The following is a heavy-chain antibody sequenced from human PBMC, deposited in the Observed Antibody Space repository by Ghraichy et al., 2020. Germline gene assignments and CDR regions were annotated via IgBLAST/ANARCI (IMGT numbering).Heavy chain of an antibody. V-gene: IGHV3-23*01. CDR1: GFTFSSYA. CDR2: ISGSGGST. D-gene: IGHD3-10*01. CDR3: ARHYYGSGSYLDY. J-gene: IGHJ4*02. Sequence: GGSLRLSCAASGFTFSSYAMSWVRQAPGKGLEWVSAISGSGGSTYYADSVKGRFTISRDNSKNTLYLQMNSLRAEDTAVYYCARHYYGSGSYLDYWGQGTLVTVSS.